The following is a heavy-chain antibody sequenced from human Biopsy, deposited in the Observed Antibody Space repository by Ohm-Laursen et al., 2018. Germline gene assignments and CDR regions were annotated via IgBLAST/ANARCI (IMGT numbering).Heavy chain of an antibody. D-gene: IGHD3-3*01. CDR2: ISPKSGGT. V-gene: IGHV1-2*02. CDR1: GFSFTGYY. Sequence: ASVKVSCKASGFSFTGYYIHWVRQAPGQGLEWMGWISPKSGGTNYAQKFQGRLTMTTDTSTSTAYMELRSLRSDDTAVYYCARDRPSVSTYGVDWGQGTLVTVSS. CDR3: ARDRPSVSTYGVD. J-gene: IGHJ4*02.